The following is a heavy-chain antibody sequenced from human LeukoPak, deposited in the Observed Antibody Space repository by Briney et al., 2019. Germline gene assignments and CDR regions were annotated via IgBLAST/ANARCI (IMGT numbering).Heavy chain of an antibody. Sequence: ASVKVSCKASGYTFTNYGLSWVRQATGQGLEWMGWISGYSGNTNYAQRLQGRVTLTTDTSTNTAYMELTSLRSDDTAVYYCARDGGGPGDAFDIWGQGTMVTVSS. J-gene: IGHJ3*02. V-gene: IGHV1-18*01. CDR2: ISGYSGNT. CDR3: ARDGGGPGDAFDI. D-gene: IGHD2-15*01. CDR1: GYTFTNYG.